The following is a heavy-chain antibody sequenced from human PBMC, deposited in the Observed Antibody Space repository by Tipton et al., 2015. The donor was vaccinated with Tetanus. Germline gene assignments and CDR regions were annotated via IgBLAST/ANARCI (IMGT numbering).Heavy chain of an antibody. V-gene: IGHV3-64D*08. CDR1: GFTFNRSA. CDR2: ISGNGGSI. Sequence: SLRLSCSASGFTFNRSAMHWVRQVPGKGLEDVSVISGNGGSIEYADSVKGRFTISRGNSKSTLYLQMSGLRTEDTAVYFCVKDGQEETWGQGTTVTVSS. J-gene: IGHJ3*01. CDR3: VKDGQEET.